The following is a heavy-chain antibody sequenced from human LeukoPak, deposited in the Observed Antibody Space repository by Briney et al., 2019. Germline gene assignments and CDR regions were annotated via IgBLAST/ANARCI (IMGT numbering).Heavy chain of an antibody. CDR3: AKGSQWLRGPFDY. J-gene: IGHJ4*02. CDR2: ISWYSGSL. D-gene: IGHD6-19*01. Sequence: PGGSLRLSCAASGFTFDGYAMHWVRQALGKGLEWVSGISWYSGSLGYAYSVKGRFTISRDNANNSLYLQMNSLRVEDKAVYYCAKGSQWLRGPFDYWGQGTLVTVSS. V-gene: IGHV3-9*01. CDR1: GFTFDGYA.